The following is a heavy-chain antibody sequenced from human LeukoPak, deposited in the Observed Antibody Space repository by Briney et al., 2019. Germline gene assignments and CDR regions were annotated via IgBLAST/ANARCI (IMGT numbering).Heavy chain of an antibody. CDR2: IYYSGST. J-gene: IGHJ6*03. V-gene: IGHV4-39*01. Sequence: PSETLSLTCTVSGGSISSSNYYWGWIRQPPGKGLEWIGSIYYSGSTYYNPSLKSRVTISVDTSKNQFSLKLSSVTAADTAVYYCARAVGSGWSHYYYYYYYMDVWGKGTTVTVSS. CDR1: GGSISSSNYY. CDR3: ARAVGSGWSHYYYYYYYMDV. D-gene: IGHD6-19*01.